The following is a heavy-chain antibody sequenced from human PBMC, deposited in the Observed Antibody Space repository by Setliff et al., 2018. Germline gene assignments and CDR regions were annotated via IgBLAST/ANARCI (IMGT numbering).Heavy chain of an antibody. V-gene: IGHV1-18*01. CDR1: GYIFNTFG. CDR2: ISPYNGDT. J-gene: IGHJ6*03. CDR3: ARSPPNRGVGQGHHMDV. Sequence: GASVKVSCKASGYIFNTFGISWVRRAPGQGLEWIGWISPYNGDTKYAQKPQGRVTMTTDTSTSTAYVEVRSLRSDDTALYYCARSPPNRGVGQGHHMDVWGKGTTVTVSS. D-gene: IGHD3-10*01.